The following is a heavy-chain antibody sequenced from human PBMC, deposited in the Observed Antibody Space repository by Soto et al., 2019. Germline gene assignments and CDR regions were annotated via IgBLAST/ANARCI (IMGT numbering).Heavy chain of an antibody. CDR2: MYPNNCQT. D-gene: IGHD3-16*01. J-gene: IGHJ5*02. CDR3: ATMIRGLIHWLDP. Sequence: QVPLVQSGAEVKRPGASVKVSCKASGDTFSNFDFNWVRQATGQGPEGMGWMYPNNCQTAYARTFQGRVTMTWNSSTSTAYMELSSLTSEDTAVYYCATMIRGLIHWLDPWGQGTLVTVSS. V-gene: IGHV1-8*01. CDR1: GDTFSNFD.